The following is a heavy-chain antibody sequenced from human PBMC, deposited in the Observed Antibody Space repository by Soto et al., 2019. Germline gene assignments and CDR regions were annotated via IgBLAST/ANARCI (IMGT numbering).Heavy chain of an antibody. CDR3: ARVRGVAVAGTSWFDP. J-gene: IGHJ5*02. D-gene: IGHD6-19*01. V-gene: IGHV1-18*01. CDR2: ISAYNGNT. CDR1: GYTFTSYG. Sequence: ASVKVSCKASGYTFTSYGISWVRQAPGQGLEWMGWISAYNGNTNYAQKLQGRVTMTTDTSTSTAYMELRSLRSGDTAVYYCARVRGVAVAGTSWFDPWGQGTLVTVSS.